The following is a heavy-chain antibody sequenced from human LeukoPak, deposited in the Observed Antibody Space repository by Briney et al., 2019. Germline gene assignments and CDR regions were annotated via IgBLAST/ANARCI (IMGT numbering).Heavy chain of an antibody. D-gene: IGHD6-13*01. Sequence: SETLSLTCTVSGGSISGYYWGWIRQPPGKGLEWIGSIYYSGSTYYNPSLKSRVTISVDTSKNQFSLKLSSVTAADTAVYYCAREARRGIAAAGTGYWGQGTLVTVSS. J-gene: IGHJ4*02. CDR3: AREARRGIAAAGTGY. CDR2: IYYSGST. CDR1: GGSISGYY. V-gene: IGHV4-39*07.